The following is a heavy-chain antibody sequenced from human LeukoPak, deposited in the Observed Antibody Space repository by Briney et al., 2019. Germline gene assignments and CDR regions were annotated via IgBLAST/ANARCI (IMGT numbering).Heavy chain of an antibody. CDR3: ARGVSWGVIDY. CDR1: GGSISSYY. Sequence: SETLSLTCTVSGGSISSYYWIWIRQPPGKGLEWIGYIYYSGSTNYNPSLKSRVTISVDTSKNQFSLKLSSVTAADTAVYYCARGVSWGVIDYWGQGTLVTVSS. D-gene: IGHD3-16*02. CDR2: IYYSGST. V-gene: IGHV4-59*12. J-gene: IGHJ4*02.